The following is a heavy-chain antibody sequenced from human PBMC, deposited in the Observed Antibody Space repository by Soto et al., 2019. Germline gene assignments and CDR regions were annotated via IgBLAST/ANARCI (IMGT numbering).Heavy chain of an antibody. V-gene: IGHV4-39*07. CDR1: GGSISSSSYY. CDR3: ARVKIGAAAGSRYYHYYGMDV. CDR2: IYYSGST. Sequence: PSETLSLTCTVSGGSISSSSYYWGWIRQPPGKGLEWIGSIYYSGSTYYNPSLKSRVTISVDTSKNQFSLKLSSVTAADTAVYYCARVKIGAAAGSRYYHYYGMDVWGQGTTVTVSS. D-gene: IGHD6-13*01. J-gene: IGHJ6*02.